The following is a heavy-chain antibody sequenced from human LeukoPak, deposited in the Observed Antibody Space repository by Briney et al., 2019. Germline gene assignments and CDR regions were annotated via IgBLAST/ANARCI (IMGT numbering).Heavy chain of an antibody. CDR3: ARSGVGAYALYYMDV. CDR1: GYTFTSYY. J-gene: IGHJ6*03. Sequence: ASVKVSCKASGYTFTSYYMHWVRQAPGQGLEWMGMINPSGGSTSYAQKFQGRVTMSRDMSTSTVYMELSSLRSEDTAVYYCARSGVGAYALYYMDVWGKGTTVTVSS. D-gene: IGHD1-26*01. CDR2: INPSGGST. V-gene: IGHV1-46*01.